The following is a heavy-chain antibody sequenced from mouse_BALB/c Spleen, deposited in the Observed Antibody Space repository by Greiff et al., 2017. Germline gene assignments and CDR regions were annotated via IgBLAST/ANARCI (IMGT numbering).Heavy chain of an antibody. CDR1: GYTFTSYW. V-gene: IGHV1-69*02. CDR2: IYPSDSYT. CDR3: TRQITTGFAY. J-gene: IGHJ3*01. Sequence: QVQLQQPGAELVRPGASVKLSCKASGYTFTSYWINWVKQRPGQGLEWIGNIYPSDSYTNYNQKFKDKATLTVDKSSSTAYMQLSSPTSEDSAVYYCTRQITTGFAYWGQGTLVTVSA. D-gene: IGHD2-4*01.